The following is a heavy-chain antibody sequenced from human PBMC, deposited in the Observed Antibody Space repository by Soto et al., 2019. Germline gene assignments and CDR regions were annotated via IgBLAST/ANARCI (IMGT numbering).Heavy chain of an antibody. CDR3: ARDRPHAFDI. CDR2: INGDGSST. V-gene: IGHV3-74*01. CDR1: GFTFSSYW. Sequence: GGSLRLSCAASGFTFSSYWMHWVRQAPGKGLVWVSRINGDGSSTSYADSVKGRFTISRDNAKNTLYLQMNSLRAEDTAVYYCARDRPHAFDIWGQGTMVTVSS. J-gene: IGHJ3*02.